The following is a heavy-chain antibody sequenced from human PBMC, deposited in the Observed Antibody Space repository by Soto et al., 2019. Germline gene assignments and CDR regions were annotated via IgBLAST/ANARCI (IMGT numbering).Heavy chain of an antibody. D-gene: IGHD2-2*03. CDR1: GGSVSSGSYY. CDR3: AREGNLGRWIQPLDS. J-gene: IGHJ4*02. CDR2: IYYNGNT. V-gene: IGHV4-61*03. Sequence: SETLSLTCTVSGGSVSSGSYYWSWIRQPPGKGLEWIGYIYYNGNTKYSPSLKSRVTMSVDTSKNHFSLKLISVTTADTAVYFCAREGNLGRWIQPLDSWGQGTLVTVSS.